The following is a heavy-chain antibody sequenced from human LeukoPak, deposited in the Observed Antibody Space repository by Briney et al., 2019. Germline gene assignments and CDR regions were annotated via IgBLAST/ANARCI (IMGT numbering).Heavy chain of an antibody. D-gene: IGHD3-16*02. J-gene: IGHJ3*02. CDR2: INPNSGGT. CDR3: TRDYYDYVWGSYRANDAFDI. Sequence: GASVKVSCKASGYTFTSYGISWVRQAPGQGLEWMGWINPNSGGTNYAQKFQGRVTMTRDTSISTAYTELSRLRSDDTAVYYCTRDYYDYVWGSYRANDAFDIWGRGTMVTVSS. V-gene: IGHV1-2*02. CDR1: GYTFTSYG.